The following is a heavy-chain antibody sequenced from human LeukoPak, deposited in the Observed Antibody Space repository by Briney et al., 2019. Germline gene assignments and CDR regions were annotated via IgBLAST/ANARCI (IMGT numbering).Heavy chain of an antibody. CDR1: GFSLSTSGVG. J-gene: IGHJ4*02. D-gene: IGHD3-10*01. V-gene: IGHV2-5*02. CDR2: IYWDDDK. CDR3: AHRRTYYYGSGSYYNPYYFDY. Sequence: SGPTLVKPTQTLTLTCTFSGFSLSTSGVGVGWIRQPPGKALEWLALIYWDDDKRYSPSPKSRLTITKDTSKNQVVLTMTNMDPVDTATYYCAHRRTYYYGSGSYYNPYYFDYWGQGTLVTVSS.